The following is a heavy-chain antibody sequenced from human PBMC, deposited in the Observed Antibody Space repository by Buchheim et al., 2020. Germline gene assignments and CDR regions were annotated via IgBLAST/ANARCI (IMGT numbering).Heavy chain of an antibody. CDR1: GFTFSSYA. CDR3: ARYYDSSGAFDY. Sequence: QVQLVESGGGVVQPGRSLRLSCAASGFTFSSYAMHWVRQAPGKGLEWVAVISYDGSNKYYADSVTGRFTIPRDNSKNTLYLQMNSLRAEDTAVYYCARYYDSSGAFDYWGQGTL. J-gene: IGHJ4*02. V-gene: IGHV3-30-3*01. D-gene: IGHD3-22*01. CDR2: ISYDGSNK.